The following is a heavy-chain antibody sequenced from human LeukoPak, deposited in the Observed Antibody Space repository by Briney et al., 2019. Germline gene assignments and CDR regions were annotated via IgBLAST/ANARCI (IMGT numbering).Heavy chain of an antibody. CDR2: IHYSGRT. CDR3: ARGRWLPNAFDI. D-gene: IGHD5-24*01. CDR1: GDSINSYY. Sequence: SETLSLTCTVSGDSINSYYWNWIRQPPGKGREWNGYIHYSGRTDYNPSLKSRVTISVDTSKHQFSMKLKSVTAADTAVYFCARGRWLPNAFDIWGQGTMVTVFS. J-gene: IGHJ3*02. V-gene: IGHV4-59*01.